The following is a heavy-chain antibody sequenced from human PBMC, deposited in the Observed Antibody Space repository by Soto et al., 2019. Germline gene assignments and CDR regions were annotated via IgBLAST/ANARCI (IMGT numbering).Heavy chain of an antibody. CDR3: ARGGSNDWQVAFDI. CDR2: INHSGNN. D-gene: IGHD3-9*01. V-gene: IGHV4-34*01. J-gene: IGHJ3*02. Sequence: TSETLSLTCVVSGGSFSTFYYNWIRQSPGKGLEWIGEINHSGNNNYSPSLKSRVTMSLDTSKNQFSLKLTSGTAADTAVYYCARGGSNDWQVAFDIWGQGTMVTVSS. CDR1: GGSFSTFY.